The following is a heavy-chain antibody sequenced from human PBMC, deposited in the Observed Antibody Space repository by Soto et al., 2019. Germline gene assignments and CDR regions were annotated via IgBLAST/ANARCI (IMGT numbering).Heavy chain of an antibody. D-gene: IGHD2-21*02. CDR1: GGSIRSDYYL. V-gene: IGHV4-30-4*08. CDR3: AREDDGGDSLDV. J-gene: IGHJ6*02. CDR2: IHHSGSI. Sequence: QVQLQQSGPGLVKPSQTLSLTCTVSGGSIRSDYYLWTWIRQSPGKGLEWIGYIHHSGSILYNPSLKSRLTISVDTSKNQFSLHLTSVTAADTAVYFCAREDDGGDSLDVWGQGTTVTVSS.